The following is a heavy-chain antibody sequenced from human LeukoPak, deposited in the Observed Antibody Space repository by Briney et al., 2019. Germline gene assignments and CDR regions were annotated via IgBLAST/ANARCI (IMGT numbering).Heavy chain of an antibody. CDR1: GFPFSSYW. CDR2: IIGDGSGT. J-gene: IGHJ6*02. Sequence: HPGGSLRLSCAASGFPFSSYWMHWVRQGPGRGLVWVSRIIGDGSGTNYADSVKGRFTISRDNAKNTLYLQMNSLRAEDTAVYYCARGRSTNFLDVWGQGTTVTVSS. CDR3: ARGRSTNFLDV. D-gene: IGHD2-2*01. V-gene: IGHV3-74*01.